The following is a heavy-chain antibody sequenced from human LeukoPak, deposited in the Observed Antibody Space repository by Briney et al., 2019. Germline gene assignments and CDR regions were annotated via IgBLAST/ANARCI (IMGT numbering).Heavy chain of an antibody. CDR2: ISVRSNYI. J-gene: IGHJ4*02. CDR3: VRLRRNSDTSGFYYYYDY. V-gene: IGHV3-21*01. Sequence: GGSLRLSCAASGYTFSSYSINWVRQAPGKGLEWVSSISVRSNYIYYADSVRGRFSISRDDARDSLYLQMNSLRAEDTAVYYCVRLRRNSDTSGFYYYYDYWGQGTLVTVSS. CDR1: GYTFSSYS. D-gene: IGHD3-22*01.